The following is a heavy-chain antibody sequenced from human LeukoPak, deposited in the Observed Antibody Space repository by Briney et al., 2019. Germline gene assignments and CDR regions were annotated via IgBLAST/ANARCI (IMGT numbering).Heavy chain of an antibody. V-gene: IGHV1-2*02. D-gene: IGHD2-8*01. J-gene: IGHJ4*02. CDR3: ASTNYPHF. CDR1: GYTXTGYY. CDR2: INPNTGDT. Sequence: GASVKVSCKASGYTXTGYYMNGVRQAPGQGLEWMGWINPNTGDTQYSQKFRGRVAVTSDTSISTAYMELSGLTSDDTAVYYCASTNYPHFWGQGTLVTVSS.